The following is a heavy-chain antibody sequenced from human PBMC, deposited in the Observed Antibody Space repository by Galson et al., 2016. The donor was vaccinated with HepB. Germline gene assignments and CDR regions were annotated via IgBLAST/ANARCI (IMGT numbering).Heavy chain of an antibody. CDR2: ISYDGDIK. CDR1: GFTFSSHA. CDR3: ARVLLVDVAAAADDAFDI. Sequence: SLRLSCAASGFTFSSHALHWVRQAPGKGLEWLTLISYDGDIKYYADSVKGRFTISRDNSKNTLYLQMNSLRTEDTAVYYCARVLLVDVAAAADDAFDIWGQGTLVTVSS. V-gene: IGHV3-30*04. D-gene: IGHD6-13*01. J-gene: IGHJ3*02.